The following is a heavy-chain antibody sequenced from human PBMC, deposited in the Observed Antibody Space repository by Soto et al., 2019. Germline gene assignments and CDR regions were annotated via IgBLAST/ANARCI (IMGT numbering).Heavy chain of an antibody. V-gene: IGHV3-30*18. CDR3: AKNSGNWFDP. CDR2: ISYDGSNK. J-gene: IGHJ5*02. CDR1: GFTFSSYG. D-gene: IGHD1-26*01. Sequence: LRLSCAASGFTFSSYGMHWVRQAPGKGLEWVAVISYDGSNKYYADSVKGRFTISRDNSKNTLYLQMNSLRAEDTAVYYCAKNSGNWFDPWGQGTLVTVSS.